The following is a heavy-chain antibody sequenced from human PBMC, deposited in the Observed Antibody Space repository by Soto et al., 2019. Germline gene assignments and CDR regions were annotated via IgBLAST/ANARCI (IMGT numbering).Heavy chain of an antibody. J-gene: IGHJ6*02. CDR2: NSGYNGNT. V-gene: IGHV1-18*01. CDR3: ARGRYSSGGLDV. Sequence: QVQLVHSGAEVTRPGASVKVSCKASGYIFTNYGISWVRQAPGQGLEWMGWNSGYNGNTNYAQKFQGRVTMTTDTSTTTAYMELRSLQSDDRAVFYCARGRYSSGGLDVWGQGTTVTVSS. D-gene: IGHD3-9*01. CDR1: GYIFTNYG.